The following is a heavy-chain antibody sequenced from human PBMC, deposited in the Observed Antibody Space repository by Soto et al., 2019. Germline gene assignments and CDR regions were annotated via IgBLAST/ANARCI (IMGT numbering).Heavy chain of an antibody. J-gene: IGHJ6*02. CDR3: ARPSPYSSGWYEDYYYGMDV. Sequence: PSVKVSCKASGYTFTSYAMHWVRQAPGQRLEWMGWINAGNGNTKYSRKFQGRVTITRDTSASTAYMELSSLRSEGTAVYYCARPSPYSSGWYEDYYYGMDVWGQGTTVTVSS. D-gene: IGHD6-19*01. CDR1: GYTFTSYA. CDR2: INAGNGNT. V-gene: IGHV1-3*01.